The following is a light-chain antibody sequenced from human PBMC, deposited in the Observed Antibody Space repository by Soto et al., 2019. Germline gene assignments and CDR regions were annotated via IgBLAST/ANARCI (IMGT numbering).Light chain of an antibody. CDR1: SSDVGTYKF. V-gene: IGLV2-14*01. J-gene: IGLJ1*01. CDR2: EVS. CDR3: SSYTGSSTHV. Sequence: QSALTQPASVSGSPGQSITVSCTGTSSDVGTYKFVSWYQQHPGKAPKLIIYEVSFRPSGVSNRFSGSKSGNTASLTISGLQAEDEADYSCSSYTGSSTHVFGTGTKLTVL.